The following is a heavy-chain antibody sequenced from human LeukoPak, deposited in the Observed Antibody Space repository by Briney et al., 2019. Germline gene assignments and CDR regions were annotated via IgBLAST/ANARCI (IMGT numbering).Heavy chain of an antibody. CDR1: GYTFTSYG. J-gene: IGHJ6*02. CDR3: AREVRANYGDYYYGMDV. D-gene: IGHD4/OR15-4a*01. Sequence: ASVKVSCKASGYTFTSYGISWVRQAPGQGLEWMGRIIPIFGIANYAQKFQGRVTITADKSTSTAYMELSSLRSEDTAVYYCAREVRANYGDYYYGMDVWGQGTTVTVSS. CDR2: IIPIFGIA. V-gene: IGHV1-69*04.